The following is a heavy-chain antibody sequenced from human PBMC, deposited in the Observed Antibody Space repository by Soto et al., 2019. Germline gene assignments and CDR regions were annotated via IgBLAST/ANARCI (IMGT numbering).Heavy chain of an antibody. D-gene: IGHD2-2*02. V-gene: IGHV1-2*02. CDR3: AREGATRRPSRPAIGWLES. CDR2: INVYNGET. CDR1: GYTFSGYH. J-gene: IGHJ5*01. Sequence: GASVKVSCKASGYTFSGYHMHWVRQAPGQGIEWMGWINVYNGETNIAQKFQGRVAMTRDTSITTAYVELSRLRFDDTAVYFCAREGATRRPSRPAIGWLESWGQGTLVTVSS.